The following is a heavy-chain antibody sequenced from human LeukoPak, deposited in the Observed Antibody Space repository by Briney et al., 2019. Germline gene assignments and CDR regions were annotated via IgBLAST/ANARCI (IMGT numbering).Heavy chain of an antibody. CDR3: ARGLTVTTDY. J-gene: IGHJ4*02. CDR2: IYDSGST. D-gene: IGHD4-17*01. Sequence: SQTLSLTCTVSGGSISSGGHYWSWFRQHPGKGLEWIGYIYDSGSTYYNPSLKSRVAMSVDTSKNQFSLNLSSVTAADTAVYYCARGLTVTTDYWGQGTLVTVSP. CDR1: GGSISSGGHY. V-gene: IGHV4-31*03.